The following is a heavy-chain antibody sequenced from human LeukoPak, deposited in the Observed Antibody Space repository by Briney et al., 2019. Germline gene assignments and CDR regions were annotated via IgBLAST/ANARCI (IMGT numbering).Heavy chain of an antibody. J-gene: IGHJ3*02. D-gene: IGHD6-19*01. Sequence: PGGSLRLSCAASGFTFSNYWMHWVRQVPGKGLVWVARVNPDGQTTSYADFVKGRFSISRDNAKNSLYLQMNSLRAEDTALYYCGRIRGDRHSSGWSDSFDIWGQGTMVTVSS. CDR1: GFTFSNYW. CDR2: VNPDGQTT. CDR3: GRIRGDRHSSGWSDSFDI. V-gene: IGHV3-74*01.